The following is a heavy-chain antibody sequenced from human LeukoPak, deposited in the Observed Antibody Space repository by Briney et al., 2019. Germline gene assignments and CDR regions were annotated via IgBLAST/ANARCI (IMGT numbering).Heavy chain of an antibody. D-gene: IGHD3-9*01. V-gene: IGHV3-23*01. CDR1: EFTFSSYA. CDR3: AEAGIRDSRSYYYYGMDV. J-gene: IGHJ6*04. CDR2: ISGSGGST. Sequence: PGGSLRLSCAASEFTFSSYAMSWVRQAPGKGLKWVSAISGSGGSTYYADSVKGRFTISRDNSKNTLYLQMNSLRAEDTAVFYQAEAGIRDSRSYYYYGMDVWGKGTTVTVSS.